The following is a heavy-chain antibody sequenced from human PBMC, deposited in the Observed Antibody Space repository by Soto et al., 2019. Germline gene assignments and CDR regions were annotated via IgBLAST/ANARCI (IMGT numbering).Heavy chain of an antibody. Sequence: EVDVVESGGGLIQPGGSRRLSCAASGFTVSSSYVSWVRQAPGKGLEWVSVIYSGGTTYYADSVKGRFTISRDNSKNTVYLQMNSLRAEDTAVYYCARGSSSPYYFDQWGQGTLVTVSS. CDR3: ARGSSSPYYFDQ. J-gene: IGHJ4*02. CDR1: GFTVSSSY. V-gene: IGHV3-53*01. D-gene: IGHD6-6*01. CDR2: IYSGGTT.